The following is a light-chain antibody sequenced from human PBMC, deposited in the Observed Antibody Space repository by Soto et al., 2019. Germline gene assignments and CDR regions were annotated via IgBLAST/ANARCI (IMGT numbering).Light chain of an antibody. J-gene: IGKJ4*01. CDR1: LGIRND. V-gene: IGKV1-6*02. CDR2: AAS. CDR3: LQDYNYPLT. Sequence: AIQLTQSPSSLSASIGDRVTITCRASLGIRNDLGWYHEKPGEAPRLLVYAASTLQSGVPSRFSGSGSVTEFNLTISSLQLEDVGTYYCLQDYNYPLTFGGGTRLEI.